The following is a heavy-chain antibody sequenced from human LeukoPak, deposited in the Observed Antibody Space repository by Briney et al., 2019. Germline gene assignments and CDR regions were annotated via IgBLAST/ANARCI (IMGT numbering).Heavy chain of an antibody. CDR3: ASRRITIFGVVIMEDYYYYYGMDV. J-gene: IGHJ6*02. CDR1: GGTFSSYA. D-gene: IGHD3-3*01. Sequence: SVKVSCKASGGTFSSYAISWVRRAPGQGLEWMGGIIPIFGTANYAQKFQGRVTITADESTSTAYMELSSLRSEDTAVYYCASRRITIFGVVIMEDYYYYYGMDVWGQGTTVTVSS. CDR2: IIPIFGTA. V-gene: IGHV1-69*13.